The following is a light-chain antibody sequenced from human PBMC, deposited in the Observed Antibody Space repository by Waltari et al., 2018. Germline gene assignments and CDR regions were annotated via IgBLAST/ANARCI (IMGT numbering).Light chain of an antibody. CDR2: DAS. J-gene: IGKJ1*01. V-gene: IGKV3-20*01. Sequence: EIVLTQSPGTLALSPGERATLSCRARQSVGRAFAWYQQKPGQAPRLLIYDASSRATGISDKFSGSGSGTDFSLTISRVEPEDFAVYFCQMYVRLPVTFGQGTKVEVK. CDR1: QSVGRA. CDR3: QMYVRLPVT.